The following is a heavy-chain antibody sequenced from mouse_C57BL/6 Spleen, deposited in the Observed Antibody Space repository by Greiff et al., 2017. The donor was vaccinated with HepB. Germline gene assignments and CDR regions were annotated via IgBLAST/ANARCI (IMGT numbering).Heavy chain of an antibody. CDR3: ALQRDGDYFDY. CDR2: INPNNGGN. CDR1: GYTFTDYN. Sequence: EVQLQQSGPELVKPGASVKIPCKASGYTFTDYNMDWVKQSHGKSLEWIGDINPNNGGNIYNQKFKGKATLTVDKSSSTAYMELRSLESEDTAVYYCALQRDGDYFDYWGQGTTLTVSS. V-gene: IGHV1-18*01. J-gene: IGHJ2*01. D-gene: IGHD3-3*01.